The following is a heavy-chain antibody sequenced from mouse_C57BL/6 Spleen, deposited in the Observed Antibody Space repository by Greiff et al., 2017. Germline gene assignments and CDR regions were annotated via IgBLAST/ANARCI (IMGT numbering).Heavy chain of an antibody. J-gene: IGHJ4*01. D-gene: IGHD1-1*01. CDR2: IDPSDSET. CDR1: GYTFTSYW. CDR3: ARVFTTVVVPYAMDY. Sequence: QLPGAELVRPGSSVKLSCKASGYTFTSYWMHWVKQRPIQGLEWIGNIDPSDSETHYNQKFKDKATLTVDKSSSTAYMQLSSLTSEDSAVYYCARVFTTVVVPYAMDYWGQGTSVTVSS. V-gene: IGHV1-52*01.